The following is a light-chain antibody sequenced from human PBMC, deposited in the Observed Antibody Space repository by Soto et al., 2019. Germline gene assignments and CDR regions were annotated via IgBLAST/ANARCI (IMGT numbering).Light chain of an antibody. V-gene: IGLV1-51*01. Sequence: QSVLTQPPSVSAAPGQRVTISCSGRSSNIGGNSVSWYQQLPGTAPKLLIYDDDKRPSGITDRLSDSKSGTSATLGITGFQTGDEADYYCGSWDSSLSAYVFGTGTKVTVL. CDR1: SSNIGGNS. CDR2: DDD. CDR3: GSWDSSLSAYV. J-gene: IGLJ1*01.